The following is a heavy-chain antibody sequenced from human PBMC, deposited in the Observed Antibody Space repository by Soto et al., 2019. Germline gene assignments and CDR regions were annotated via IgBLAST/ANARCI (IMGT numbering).Heavy chain of an antibody. CDR2: IYYSGST. J-gene: IGHJ4*02. Sequence: QLQLQESGPGLVKPSETLSLTCTVSGGSISSSSYYWGWIRQPPGKGLEWIGSIYYSGSTYYNPSLKSRVTISVDTSKNQFSLKLSSVTAADTAVYYCASEYCSSTSCRFDYWGQGTLVTVSS. D-gene: IGHD2-2*01. CDR1: GGSISSSSYY. V-gene: IGHV4-39*01. CDR3: ASEYCSSTSCRFDY.